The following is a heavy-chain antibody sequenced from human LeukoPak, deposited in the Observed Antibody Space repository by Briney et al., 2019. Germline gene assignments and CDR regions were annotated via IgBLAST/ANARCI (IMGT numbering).Heavy chain of an antibody. Sequence: GGSLRLSCAASGFTFSNYWMTWVRQAPGKGLEWVANIKEDGSEKYYVDSVKGRFTISRDNAKKSLYLEMNSLRAEDTAVYYCARDDEITFGTVNWGQGTLVTVSS. CDR1: GFTFSNYW. CDR3: ARDDEITFGTVN. V-gene: IGHV3-7*01. CDR2: IKEDGSEK. D-gene: IGHD3-16*01. J-gene: IGHJ4*02.